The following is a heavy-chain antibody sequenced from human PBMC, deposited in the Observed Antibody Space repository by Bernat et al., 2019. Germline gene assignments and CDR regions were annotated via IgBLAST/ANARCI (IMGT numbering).Heavy chain of an antibody. J-gene: IGHJ3*02. Sequence: EVQLVESGGGLVQPGGSLRLSCAASGFTFSSYWMHWVRQAPGKGLVWVSRINSDGSSTSYADSVKGRFTISRDNAKNTLYLQMNGLRAEDTAVYYCARDHGIFYGSGSTDAFDIWGQGTMVTVSS. CDR1: GFTFSSYW. CDR3: ARDHGIFYGSGSTDAFDI. CDR2: INSDGSST. D-gene: IGHD3-10*01. V-gene: IGHV3-74*01.